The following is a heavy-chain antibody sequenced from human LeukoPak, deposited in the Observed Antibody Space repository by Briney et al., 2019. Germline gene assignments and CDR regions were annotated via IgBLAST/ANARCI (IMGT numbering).Heavy chain of an antibody. D-gene: IGHD2-21*02. V-gene: IGHV3-23*01. Sequence: SGGSPRLSCSASGFTFSSYAMSWVRQAPGKGLEWVSAISGSGGSTYYADSVKGRFTISRDNSKNTLYLQMNSLRAEDTAVYYCAKDGWRTVTAIFDYWGQGTLVTVSS. CDR1: GFTFSSYA. J-gene: IGHJ4*02. CDR3: AKDGWRTVTAIFDY. CDR2: ISGSGGST.